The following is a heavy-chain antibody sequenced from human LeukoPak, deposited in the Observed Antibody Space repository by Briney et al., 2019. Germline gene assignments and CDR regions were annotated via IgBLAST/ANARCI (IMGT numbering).Heavy chain of an antibody. Sequence: SVKVSCKASGGTFSSYAISWVRQAPGQGLEWMGGIIPIFGTANYAQKFQGRVTITADESTSTAYMELSSLRSEDTAVYYCARGVYGDYVYAYFDYWGQGTLVTVSS. CDR3: ARGVYGDYVYAYFDY. D-gene: IGHD4-17*01. V-gene: IGHV1-69*01. CDR2: IIPIFGTA. J-gene: IGHJ4*02. CDR1: GGTFSSYA.